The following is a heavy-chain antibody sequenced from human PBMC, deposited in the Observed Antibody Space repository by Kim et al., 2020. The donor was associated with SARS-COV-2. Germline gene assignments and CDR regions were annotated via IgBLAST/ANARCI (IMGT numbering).Heavy chain of an antibody. CDR3: ARVYVFGYGSGSYLNFDY. CDR1: GYTFTSYA. J-gene: IGHJ4*02. V-gene: IGHV1-3*01. D-gene: IGHD3-10*01. Sequence: ASVKVSCKASGYTFTSYAMHWVRQAPGQRLEWMGWINAGNGNTKYSQKFQGRVTITRDTSASTAYMELSSLRSEDTAVYYCARVYVFGYGSGSYLNFDYWGQGTLVTVSS. CDR2: INAGNGNT.